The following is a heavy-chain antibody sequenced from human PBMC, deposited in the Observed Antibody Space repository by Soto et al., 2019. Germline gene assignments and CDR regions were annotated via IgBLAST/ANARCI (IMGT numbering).Heavy chain of an antibody. CDR3: ARQEYVTTWYLKY. J-gene: IGHJ4*02. D-gene: IGHD6-13*01. CDR1: GFTFSAYA. Sequence: GGSLRLSCAASGFTFSAYAMSWARQAPGKGLEWVSVISGSGGATYYADSVKGRFTISRDNSKNTLYLQMNSLRAEDTAVYYCARQEYVTTWYLKYWGQGTLVTVSS. CDR2: ISGSGGAT. V-gene: IGHV3-23*01.